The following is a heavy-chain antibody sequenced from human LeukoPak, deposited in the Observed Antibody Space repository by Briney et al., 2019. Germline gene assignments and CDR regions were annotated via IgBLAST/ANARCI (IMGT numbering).Heavy chain of an antibody. Sequence: ASVKVSCTASGYTFTGYYMHWVRQAPGQGLELMGWINPNSGGTNYAQKFQGRVTMTRDTSISTAYMELSRLRSDDTAAYYCARANWNDYRVRYSYYMDVWGKGTTVTISS. D-gene: IGHD1-1*01. CDR3: ARANWNDYRVRYSYYMDV. J-gene: IGHJ6*03. CDR1: GYTFTGYY. V-gene: IGHV1-2*02. CDR2: INPNSGGT.